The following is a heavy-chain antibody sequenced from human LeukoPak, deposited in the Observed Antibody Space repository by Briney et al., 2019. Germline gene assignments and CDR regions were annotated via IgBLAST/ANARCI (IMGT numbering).Heavy chain of an antibody. D-gene: IGHD5-12*01. CDR1: GFTLSSYE. V-gene: IGHV3-48*03. CDR3: ARGGPRDYYYYYMDV. Sequence: GGSLRLSCAASGFTLSSYEMNWVRQAPGKGLEWVSYISSSGDTIYYADSVKGRFTISRDNAKKSLYLQMNSLRAEDTAVYYCARGGPRDYYYYYMDVWGKGTTVTVSS. CDR2: ISSSGDTI. J-gene: IGHJ6*03.